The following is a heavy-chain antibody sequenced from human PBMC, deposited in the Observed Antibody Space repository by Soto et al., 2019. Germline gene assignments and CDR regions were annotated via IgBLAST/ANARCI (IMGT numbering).Heavy chain of an antibody. CDR1: GFTFSSYG. D-gene: IGHD3-3*01. J-gene: IGHJ6*02. V-gene: IGHV3-30*18. CDR2: ISYDGSNK. CDR3: AKDTVYYDFWSGYYTGSDYYYGMDV. Sequence: GGSLRLSXAASGFTFSSYGMHWVRQAPGKGLEWVAVISYDGSNKYYADSVKGRFTISRDNSKNTLYLQMNSLRAEDTAVYYCAKDTVYYDFWSGYYTGSDYYYGMDVWGQGTTVTVSS.